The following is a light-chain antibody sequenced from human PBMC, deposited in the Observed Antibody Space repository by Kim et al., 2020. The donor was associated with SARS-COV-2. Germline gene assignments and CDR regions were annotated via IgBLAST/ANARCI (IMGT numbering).Light chain of an antibody. CDR1: RLRIYY. V-gene: IGLV3-19*01. CDR3: NSRDSNDNVV. J-gene: IGLJ2*01. Sequence: ALGQTVRITCQGDRLRIYYATWYQQKPGQAPILVIYGKNNRPSGIPDRFSGSSSGNTASLTITGTQAGDEADYYCNSRDSNDNVVFGGGTQLTVL. CDR2: GKN.